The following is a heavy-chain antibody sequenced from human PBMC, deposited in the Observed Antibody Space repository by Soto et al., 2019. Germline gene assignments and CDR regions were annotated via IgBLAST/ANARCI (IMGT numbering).Heavy chain of an antibody. D-gene: IGHD6-13*01. CDR2: IIPYYNTL. CDR1: EGTFNSYA. J-gene: IGHJ4*02. Sequence: QAQVVQSGAEVRKPGSSVKLSCKASEGTFNSYAIAWVRQAPGQGLEWMGGIIPYYNTLNYAQKFQDSVTITADDSTNTVYMQLSSLRSDDTAVYFCASAASRWYPYFFDSWAQGTLVTVSS. CDR3: ASAASRWYPYFFDS. V-gene: IGHV1-69*01.